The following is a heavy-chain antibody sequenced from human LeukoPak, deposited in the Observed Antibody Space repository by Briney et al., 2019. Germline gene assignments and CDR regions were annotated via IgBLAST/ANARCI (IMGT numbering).Heavy chain of an antibody. J-gene: IGHJ4*02. CDR2: INPNSGGT. CDR1: GYTFTGHY. Sequence: ASVKVSCKASGYTFTGHYMHWVRQAPGQELEWMGWINPNSGGTNYAQKFQGRVTMTRDTSISTAYMELSRLRSDDTAVYYCARLRVVVPIFDYWGQGTLVTVSS. V-gene: IGHV1-2*02. D-gene: IGHD2-2*01. CDR3: ARLRVVVPIFDY.